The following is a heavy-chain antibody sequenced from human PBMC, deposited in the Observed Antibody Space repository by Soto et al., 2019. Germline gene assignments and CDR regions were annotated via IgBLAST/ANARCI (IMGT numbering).Heavy chain of an antibody. J-gene: IGHJ4*02. V-gene: IGHV4-59*01. Sequence: SETLSLTCTVSGGSISSYYWSWIRQPPGKGLEWIGYIYYSGSTNYNPSLKSRVTISVDTSKNQFSLKLSSVTAADTAVYYCASRLSPGYLTYLDCWGQGTLCTVSS. CDR3: ASRLSPGYLTYLDC. CDR1: GGSISSYY. D-gene: IGHD1-1*01. CDR2: IYYSGST.